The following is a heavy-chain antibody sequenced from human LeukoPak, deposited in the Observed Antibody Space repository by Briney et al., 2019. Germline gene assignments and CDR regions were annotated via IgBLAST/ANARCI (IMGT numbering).Heavy chain of an antibody. V-gene: IGHV4-59*01. CDR1: GGSISSYY. Sequence: KSSETLSLTCSVSGGSISSYYRFWIRQLPGKGLEWIGSVFHSGNTNYNPSLKSRVTISVDTSKNQFSLKLSSVTAADTAVYYCASSDIVTGTTYYFDYWGQGTLITVSS. CDR2: VFHSGNT. D-gene: IGHD1-14*01. CDR3: ASSDIVTGTTYYFDY. J-gene: IGHJ4*02.